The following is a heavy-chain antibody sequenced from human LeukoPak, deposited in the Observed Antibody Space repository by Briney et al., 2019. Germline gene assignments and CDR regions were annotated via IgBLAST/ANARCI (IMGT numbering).Heavy chain of an antibody. CDR3: AKVDGITIFEVFDY. CDR2: ISGSGGST. Sequence: HPGGSLRLSYAASGFTFSSYAMSWVRQGPGKGLEWVSAISGSGGSTYYADSVKGRFTISRDNSKNTPYLQMNSLRAEGTAVYYCAKVDGITIFEVFDYWGQGTLVTVSS. CDR1: GFTFSSYA. V-gene: IGHV3-23*01. J-gene: IGHJ4*02. D-gene: IGHD3-3*01.